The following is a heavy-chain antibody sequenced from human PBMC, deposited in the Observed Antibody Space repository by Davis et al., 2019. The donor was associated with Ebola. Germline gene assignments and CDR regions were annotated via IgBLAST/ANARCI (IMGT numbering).Heavy chain of an antibody. J-gene: IGHJ6*02. V-gene: IGHV4-59*01. CDR2: IYYSGST. Sequence: PSETLSLTCTVSGGSISSYYWNWIRQPPGKGLEWIGNIYYSGSTNYNPSLKSRVTISVDTSKNQFSLKLNSVTAADTAVYYCARAEYYYYGMDVWGQGTTVTVYS. CDR1: GGSISSYY. CDR3: ARAEYYYYGMDV. D-gene: IGHD6-19*01.